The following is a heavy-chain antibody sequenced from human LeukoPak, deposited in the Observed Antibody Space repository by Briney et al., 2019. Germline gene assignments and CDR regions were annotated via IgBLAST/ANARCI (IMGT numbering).Heavy chain of an antibody. V-gene: IGHV4-39*01. Sequence: SETLSLTCTVSGGSISSSSYYWGWIRQPPGKGLEWIGSIYYSGSTYYNPSLKSRVTISVDTSKNQFSLKLSSVTAADTAVYYCARHRTVVRGVGYYFDYWGQGTLVTVSS. D-gene: IGHD3-10*01. J-gene: IGHJ4*02. CDR2: IYYSGST. CDR3: ARHRTVVRGVGYYFDY. CDR1: GGSISSSSYY.